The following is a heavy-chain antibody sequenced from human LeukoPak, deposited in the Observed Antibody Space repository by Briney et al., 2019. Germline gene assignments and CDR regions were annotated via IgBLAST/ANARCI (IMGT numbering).Heavy chain of an antibody. CDR1: GGSLSTYY. CDR2: INHSGST. J-gene: IGHJ4*02. V-gene: IGHV4-34*01. CDR3: TSNGPDYSN. D-gene: IGHD4-11*01. Sequence: SEALSLTCAVYGGSLSTYYWTWIRQPPGKGLEWIGEINHSGSTNYNPSLKRRVTISVDTSKNQFSLKLSSVTAADTAVYYCTSNGPDYSNWGQGTLVTVSS.